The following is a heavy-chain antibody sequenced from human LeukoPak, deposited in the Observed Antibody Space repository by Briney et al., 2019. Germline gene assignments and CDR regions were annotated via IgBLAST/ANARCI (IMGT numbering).Heavy chain of an antibody. D-gene: IGHD5-18*01. CDR1: GFTFSSYG. CDR3: ARVGHTAMDYVAFDI. V-gene: IGHV3-30*02. J-gene: IGHJ3*02. Sequence: GGSLRLSCAASGFTFSSYGMHWVRRAPGKGLEWVAFIRYDGSNKYYADSVKGRFTISRDNSKNTLYLQMNSLRAEDTAVYYCARVGHTAMDYVAFDIWGQRTMVTVSS. CDR2: IRYDGSNK.